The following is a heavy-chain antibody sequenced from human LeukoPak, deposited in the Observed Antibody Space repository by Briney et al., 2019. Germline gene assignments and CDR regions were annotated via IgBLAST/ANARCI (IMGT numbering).Heavy chain of an antibody. V-gene: IGHV1-69*13. D-gene: IGHD4-17*01. CDR2: IIPIFGTA. Sequence: SVKVSCKASGYTFTSYAISWVRQAPGQGLEWMGGIIPIFGTANYAQKFQGRVTITADESTSTAYMELSSLRSEDTAVYYCARGIDDDYGDPAYYYYYMDVWGKGTAVTISS. CDR1: GYTFTSYA. J-gene: IGHJ6*03. CDR3: ARGIDDDYGDPAYYYYYMDV.